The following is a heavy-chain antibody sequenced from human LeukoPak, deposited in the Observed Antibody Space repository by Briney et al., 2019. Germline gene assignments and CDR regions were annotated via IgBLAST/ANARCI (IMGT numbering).Heavy chain of an antibody. CDR1: GGSISSSSYY. D-gene: IGHD2/OR15-2a*01. CDR2: IYYSGST. J-gene: IGHJ6*03. CDR3: ARVGWGIVSVGYYYYYMDV. Sequence: SETLSLTCTVSGGSISSSSYYWGWIRQPPGKGLEWIGSIYYSGSTYYNPSLKSRVTISVDTSKNQFSLKLSSVTAPDTAVYYCARVGWGIVSVGYYYYYMDVWGKGTTVTVSS. V-gene: IGHV4-39*07.